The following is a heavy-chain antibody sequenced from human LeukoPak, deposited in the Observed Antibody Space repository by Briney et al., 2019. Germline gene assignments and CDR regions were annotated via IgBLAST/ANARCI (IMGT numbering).Heavy chain of an antibody. V-gene: IGHV3-11*01. CDR1: GFTFSDYY. CDR2: ISSSGSTI. Sequence: GGSLRLSCAASGFTFSDYYMSWIRQAPGKGLEWVAYISSSGSTIYYAYSVKGRFTISRDNAKNSLYLQMNSLRAEDTAVYYCARDMRATPFDYWGQGTLVTVSS. D-gene: IGHD1-26*01. CDR3: ARDMRATPFDY. J-gene: IGHJ4*02.